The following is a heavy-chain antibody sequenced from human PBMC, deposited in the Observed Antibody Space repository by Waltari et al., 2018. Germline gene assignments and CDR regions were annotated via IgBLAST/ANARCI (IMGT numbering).Heavy chain of an antibody. Sequence: EVQLVESGGGLVQPGRSLRLSCTASGFTFGDYAMSWFRQAPGKGLEWVGFIRSKAYGGTTEYAAAVKGRFTITRDDSKSIAYLQMNSLKTEDTAVYYCTRGRYYDYVWGSYREPFDYWGQGTLVTVSS. CDR1: GFTFGDYA. CDR3: TRGRYYDYVWGSYREPFDY. CDR2: IRSKAYGGTT. J-gene: IGHJ4*02. V-gene: IGHV3-49*03. D-gene: IGHD3-16*02.